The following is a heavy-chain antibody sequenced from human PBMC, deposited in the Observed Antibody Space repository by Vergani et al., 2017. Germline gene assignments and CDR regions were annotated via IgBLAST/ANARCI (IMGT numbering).Heavy chain of an antibody. V-gene: IGHV3-66*02. J-gene: IGHJ5*02. CDR3: ARGNYYGSGTYVDP. CDR1: GFTFSDHN. Sequence: VQLVESGGGLVKPGGSLRLSCAASGFTFSDHNMTWVRQAPGKGLEWVSHIYSGDETYYADSVKGRVTISRDTSKNTLHLQINNLRVEDTAVYYCARGNYYGSGTYVDPWGQGTLVTVSS. D-gene: IGHD3-10*01. CDR2: IYSGDET.